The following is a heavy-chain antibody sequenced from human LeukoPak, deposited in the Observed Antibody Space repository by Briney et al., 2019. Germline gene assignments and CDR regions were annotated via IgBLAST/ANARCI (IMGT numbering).Heavy chain of an antibody. V-gene: IGHV3-23*01. CDR1: GFTFSSYT. J-gene: IGHJ4*02. CDR2: ISGSGGST. D-gene: IGHD4-17*01. CDR3: AKDLRDYGEDLFDY. Sequence: GGSLRLSCAASGFTFSSYTMSWVRQAPGKGLDWVSAISGSGGSTYYADSVKGRFTISRDNSKNTLYLQMNSLRAEDTAVYYCAKDLRDYGEDLFDYWGQGTLVTVSS.